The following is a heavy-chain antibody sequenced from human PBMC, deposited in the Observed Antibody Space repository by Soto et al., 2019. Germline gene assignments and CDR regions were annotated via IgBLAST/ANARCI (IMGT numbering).Heavy chain of an antibody. D-gene: IGHD6-13*01. CDR3: ASSYGTSWYGDY. Sequence: QVQLVQSGAEVKKPGSSVKVSCKASGGTFNNYAVTWGRQAPGQGLEWMGGIIPISGTTNYAQKFQGRVTITADVSTSTAYMELSSLRCEDTALSYCASSYGTSWYGDYWGQGTLVTVSS. CDR1: GGTFNNYA. V-gene: IGHV1-69*01. CDR2: IIPISGTT. J-gene: IGHJ4*02.